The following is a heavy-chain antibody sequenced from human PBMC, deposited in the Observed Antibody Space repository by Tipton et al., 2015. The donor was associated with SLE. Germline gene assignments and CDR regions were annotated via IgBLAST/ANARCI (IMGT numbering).Heavy chain of an antibody. V-gene: IGHV4-34*03. CDR2: IHYTGST. Sequence: TLSLTCTVSGGSFSGYYWSWIRQPPGKGLEWIGSIHYTGSTYYNPSPKSRVTISLDTSKNQFSLKLNSVTASDTAMYYCRYTNDSYYYFMDVWGKGTTVTVSS. CDR1: GGSFSGYY. D-gene: IGHD1-14*01. CDR3: RYTNDSYYYFMDV. J-gene: IGHJ6*03.